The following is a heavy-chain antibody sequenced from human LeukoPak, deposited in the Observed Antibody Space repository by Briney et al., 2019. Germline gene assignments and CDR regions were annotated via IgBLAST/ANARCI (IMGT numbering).Heavy chain of an antibody. CDR2: ISGSGGST. V-gene: IGHV3-23*01. J-gene: IGHJ4*02. CDR3: AKDTRQWYYGSGSYYNPFDY. D-gene: IGHD3-10*01. CDR1: GFTFSSYG. Sequence: GGSLRLSCAASGFTFSSYGMSWVRQAPGKGLEWVSAISGSGGSTYYADSVKGRFTISRDNSKNTLYLQMNSLRAEDTAVYYCAKDTRQWYYGSGSYYNPFDYWGQGTLVTVSS.